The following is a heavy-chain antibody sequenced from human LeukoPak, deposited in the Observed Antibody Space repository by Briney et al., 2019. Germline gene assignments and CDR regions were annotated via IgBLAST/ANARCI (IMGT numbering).Heavy chain of an antibody. D-gene: IGHD3-10*01. CDR1: GDSFSSGSYY. Sequence: SDTLSLTCTVSGDSFSSGSYYWSWLRQPPGKGLEWIGYIYYSGSTNYNPSLKSRVTISVNTSNNQFSVKLSSVTAADTAVYYCARERLWFGELLSSPDAFDIWGQGTMVTVSS. V-gene: IGHV4-61*01. CDR3: ARERLWFGELLSSPDAFDI. CDR2: IYYSGST. J-gene: IGHJ3*02.